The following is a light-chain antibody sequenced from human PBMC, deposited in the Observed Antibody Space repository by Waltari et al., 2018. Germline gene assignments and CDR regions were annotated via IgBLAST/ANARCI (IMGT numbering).Light chain of an antibody. Sequence: QSALTQPPSASGSPGQSVTIPCTGTSSDVGGYNYVSWYQQHPGKAPKLMIYEFSKQPSGVPDRFSGSKSGNTASLTVSGLQAEDEADYYCSSYAGSNNLDVFGTGTKVTVL. J-gene: IGLJ1*01. CDR3: SSYAGSNNLDV. V-gene: IGLV2-8*01. CDR2: EFS. CDR1: SSDVGGYNY.